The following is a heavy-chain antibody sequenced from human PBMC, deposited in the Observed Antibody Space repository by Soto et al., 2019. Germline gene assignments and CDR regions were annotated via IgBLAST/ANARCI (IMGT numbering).Heavy chain of an antibody. Sequence: QITLNESGPTQVKPRQTLTLTCTFSGFSLTTSGVGVGWILQSPGKAPEWLALIYWDDDKRYSPSLKSRLTTTKDTSKNQVVLTMADLDPADTATYYCAHRVLRTVFGLVTTTAIYFDFWGQGTPVAVSS. CDR3: AHRVLRTVFGLVTTTAIYFDF. CDR1: GFSLTTSGVG. CDR2: IYWDDDK. J-gene: IGHJ4*02. D-gene: IGHD3-3*01. V-gene: IGHV2-5*02.